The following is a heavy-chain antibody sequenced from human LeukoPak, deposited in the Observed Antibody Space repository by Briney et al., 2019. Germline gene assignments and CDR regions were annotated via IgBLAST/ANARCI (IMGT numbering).Heavy chain of an antibody. J-gene: IGHJ3*02. Sequence: GGSLRLSCAASGFTFSSYGMHWVRQAPGKGLEWVAFIRYDGSNKYYADSVKGRFTISRDNSKNTLYLQMNSLRAEDTAVYYCATIDYVLPWLDAFDIWGQGTMVTVSS. CDR1: GFTFSSYG. V-gene: IGHV3-30*02. CDR2: IRYDGSNK. D-gene: IGHD3-10*02. CDR3: ATIDYVLPWLDAFDI.